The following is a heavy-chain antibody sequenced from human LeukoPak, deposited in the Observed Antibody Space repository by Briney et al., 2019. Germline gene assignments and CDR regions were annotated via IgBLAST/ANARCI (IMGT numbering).Heavy chain of an antibody. Sequence: ASVKVSCKVSRYTLTELSMHWVRQAPGQGLEWMGIINPSGGSTSYAQKFQGRVTMTRDTSTSTVYMELSSLRSEDTAVYYCARDLLGAGVEVAGTLGYWGQGTLVTVSS. D-gene: IGHD6-19*01. CDR3: ARDLLGAGVEVAGTLGY. J-gene: IGHJ4*02. CDR2: INPSGGST. CDR1: RYTLTELS. V-gene: IGHV1-46*01.